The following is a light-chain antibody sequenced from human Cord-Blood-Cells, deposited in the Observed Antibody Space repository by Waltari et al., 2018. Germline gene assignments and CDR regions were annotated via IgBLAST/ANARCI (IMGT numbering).Light chain of an antibody. CDR2: EVS. V-gene: IGLV2-14*01. CDR3: SSYTSSSTLV. J-gene: IGLJ1*01. CDR1: SSDVGGYNY. Sequence: QSALTQPASVSGPPGQSITISCTGTSSDVGGYNYVSWYQQHPGKAPKLMIYEVSNRPSGVSNRFSGSKSGTTASLTISGLQAEDEADYYCSSYTSSSTLVFGTGTKVTVL.